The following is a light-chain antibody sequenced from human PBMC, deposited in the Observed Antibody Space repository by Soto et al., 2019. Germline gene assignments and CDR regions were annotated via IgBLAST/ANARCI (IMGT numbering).Light chain of an antibody. J-gene: IGKJ2*01. CDR2: GAS. V-gene: IGKV3-20*01. CDR3: QQYGSSPPYT. Sequence: EIVLTQSPGTLSLSPGERATLSCRASQSISRNYLAWYQQKPGQAPRLLIFGASSRASDIPDRFSGSGSGTDFTLSISRLEPEDFAVYYCQQYGSSPPYTFGQGTKVDIK. CDR1: QSISRNY.